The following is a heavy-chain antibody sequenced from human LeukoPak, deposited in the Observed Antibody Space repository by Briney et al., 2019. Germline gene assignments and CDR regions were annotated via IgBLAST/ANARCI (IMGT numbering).Heavy chain of an antibody. J-gene: IGHJ4*02. D-gene: IGHD3-16*01. CDR1: GFTFSSYG. CDR3: AKGGQITAYYFDY. Sequence: GRSLRLSCAASGFTFSSYGMHWVRQAPGKGLEWVAVIWYDGSNKYYADSVKGRFTISRDNSKNTLYLQMNSLRAEDTAVYHCAKGGQITAYYFDYWGQGTLVTVSS. V-gene: IGHV3-33*06. CDR2: IWYDGSNK.